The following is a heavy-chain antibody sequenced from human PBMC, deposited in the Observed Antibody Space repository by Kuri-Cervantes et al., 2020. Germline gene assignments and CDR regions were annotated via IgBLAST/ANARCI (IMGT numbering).Heavy chain of an antibody. D-gene: IGHD2-15*01. V-gene: IGHV3-43*01. Sequence: GGSLRLSCAASGFTFDDYTMHWVRQAPGKGLEWVSLISWDGGSTYYADSVKGRFTISRDNSKNSPYLQMNSLRTEDTALYYCSKDIRSVVVVGYGMDVWGQGTTVTVSS. CDR2: ISWDGGST. J-gene: IGHJ6*02. CDR1: GFTFDDYT. CDR3: SKDIRSVVVVGYGMDV.